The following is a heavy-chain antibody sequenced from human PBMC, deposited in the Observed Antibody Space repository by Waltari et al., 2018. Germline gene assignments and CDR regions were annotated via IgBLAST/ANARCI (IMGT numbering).Heavy chain of an antibody. CDR1: GGTLSTYA. CDR2: SIPILGIA. D-gene: IGHD3-9*01. J-gene: IGHJ4*02. V-gene: IGHV1-69*04. CDR3: ARVDYDILTGRIGYYFDY. Sequence: QVQLVKSGAEVKKPGSSVKVYCKASGGTLSTYALSWVRQAPGQGLEWMGGSIPILGIANYAQKFQGRVTITADESTSTAYMELSSLRSEDTAVYYCARVDYDILTGRIGYYFDYWGQGTLVTVSS.